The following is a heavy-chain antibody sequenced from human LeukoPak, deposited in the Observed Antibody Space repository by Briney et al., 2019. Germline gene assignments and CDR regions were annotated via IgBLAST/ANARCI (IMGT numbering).Heavy chain of an antibody. D-gene: IGHD4-23*01. CDR1: GGTFSSYA. CDR3: AREAYYGGNWNWFDP. V-gene: IGHV1-69*06. CDR2: IIPIFGTA. Sequence: ASVKVSCKASGGTFSSYAISWVRQAPGQGLEWMGGIIPIFGTANYAQKFQGRVTITADKSTSTAYMELSSPRSEDTAVYYCAREAYYGGNWNWFDPWGQGTLVTVSS. J-gene: IGHJ5*02.